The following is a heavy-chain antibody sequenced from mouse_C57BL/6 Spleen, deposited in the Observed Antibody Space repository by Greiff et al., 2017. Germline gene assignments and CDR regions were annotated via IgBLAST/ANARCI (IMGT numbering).Heavy chain of an antibody. CDR3: ASVVATHYYAMDY. J-gene: IGHJ4*01. Sequence: EVMLVESGGGLVKPGGSLKLSCAASGFTFSDYGMHWVRQAPEKGLEWVAYISSGSSTIYYADTVKGRFTISRDNAKNTLFLQMTSLRSEDTAMYYCASVVATHYYAMDYWGQGTSVTVAS. CDR2: ISSGSSTI. D-gene: IGHD1-1*01. CDR1: GFTFSDYG. V-gene: IGHV5-17*01.